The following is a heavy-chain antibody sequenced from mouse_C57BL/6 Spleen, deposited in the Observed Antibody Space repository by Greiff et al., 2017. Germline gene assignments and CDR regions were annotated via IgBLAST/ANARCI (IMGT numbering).Heavy chain of an antibody. Sequence: QVQLKESGPALVKPGASVTISCKASGYAFSSSWMNWVKQRPGKGLEWIGRIYPGDGDTNYNGKLKGKATLTADKSSSTAYMQLSSLTSEDSAVYFCAIYGYEEYYAMDYWGQGTSVTVAS. CDR3: AIYGYEEYYAMDY. V-gene: IGHV1-82*01. CDR1: GYAFSSSW. J-gene: IGHJ4*01. CDR2: IYPGDGDT. D-gene: IGHD2-2*01.